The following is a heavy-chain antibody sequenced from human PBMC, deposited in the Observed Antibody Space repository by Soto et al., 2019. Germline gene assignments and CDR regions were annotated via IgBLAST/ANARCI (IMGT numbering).Heavy chain of an antibody. D-gene: IGHD3-22*01. J-gene: IGHJ6*03. Sequence: SETLSLTCTVSGGSISSSSYYWGWIRQPPGKGLEWIGSIYYSGSTYYNPSLKSRVTISVDTSKNQFSLKLSSVTAADTAFYYCAGGGSIVVATRRLMDGWGKGTTVTVAS. CDR2: IYYSGST. CDR1: GGSISSSSYY. CDR3: AGGGSIVVATRRLMDG. V-gene: IGHV4-39*01.